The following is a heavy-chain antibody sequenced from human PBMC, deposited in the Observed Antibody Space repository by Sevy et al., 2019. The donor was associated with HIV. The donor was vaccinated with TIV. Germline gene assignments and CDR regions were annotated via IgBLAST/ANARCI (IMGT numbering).Heavy chain of an antibody. Sequence: GGSLRLSCVASGFIFRDYAMHWVRQAPGKGLEWVAVVSFDGKTRSYTDSVKGRLTISRDNSENTLYLQLNSLRREDTAFYYCARGQSIYGVAGPYFDYWGQGTRVTVSS. D-gene: IGHD3-3*01. CDR1: GFIFRDYA. CDR2: VSFDGKTR. J-gene: IGHJ4*02. CDR3: ARGQSIYGVAGPYFDY. V-gene: IGHV3-30*04.